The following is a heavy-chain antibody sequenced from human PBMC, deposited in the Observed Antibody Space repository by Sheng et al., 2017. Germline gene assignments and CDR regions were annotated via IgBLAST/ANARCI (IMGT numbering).Heavy chain of an antibody. CDR2: LYTSGYT. J-gene: IGHJ3*01. D-gene: IGHD3-10*01. Sequence: QVQLQESGPGLVKPSQTLSLTCTVSGGSISSGNFYWNWIRQPAGKTLEWIGRLYTSGYTNYNPSLKSRATISLDTSKNQFSLKLDSVTAADTAVYYCARDRGYGSGVGDSDAFSVWGQGTIVTVSS. V-gene: IGHV4-61*02. CDR1: GGSISSGNFY. CDR3: ARDRGYGSGVGDSDAFSV.